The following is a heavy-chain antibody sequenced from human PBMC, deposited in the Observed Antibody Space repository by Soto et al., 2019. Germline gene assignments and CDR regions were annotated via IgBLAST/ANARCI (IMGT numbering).Heavy chain of an antibody. CDR2: IYYSGST. CDR1: GGSISSSSYY. CDR3: ARGAVVLMAYSF. D-gene: IGHD2-8*01. J-gene: IGHJ4*02. V-gene: IGHV4-39*01. Sequence: QLQLQESGPGLVKPSETLSLTCTVSGGSISSSSYYWGWIRQPPGKGLEWIGSIYYSGSTYYNPSLKSRVPISVDTSKNQFSLKLSSVTAADTAVYYCARGAVVLMAYSFWGQGTLVTVSS.